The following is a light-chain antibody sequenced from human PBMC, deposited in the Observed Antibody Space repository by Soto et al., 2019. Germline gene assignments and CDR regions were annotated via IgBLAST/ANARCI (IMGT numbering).Light chain of an antibody. CDR1: TGPVTSDYY. CDR2: STN. CDR3: RLYYGAAVV. Sequence: QAVVTQEPSLTVSPGGTVTLTCASSTGPVTSDYYPNWFQQKPGQAPRALIYSTNKKHSWTPARLSGSLLGGKADLTLSGVQPEDEADYYCRLYYGAAVVFGGGTKLTVL. V-gene: IGLV7-43*01. J-gene: IGLJ2*01.